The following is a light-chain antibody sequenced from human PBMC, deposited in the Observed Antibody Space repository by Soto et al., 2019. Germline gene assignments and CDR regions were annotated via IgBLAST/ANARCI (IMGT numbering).Light chain of an antibody. J-gene: IGLJ1*01. V-gene: IGLV2-14*03. CDR3: SSYSSNNILSYV. CDR2: EVN. Sequence: SALTQPASVSGAPGQSITISCTGTSNDVGGYKYVSWYQQRPGTAPKLIMFEVNNRPSGVSDRFSGSRSVNTASLTISGLQAQDEADYYCSSYSSNNILSYVFGTGTKVTVL. CDR1: SNDVGGYKY.